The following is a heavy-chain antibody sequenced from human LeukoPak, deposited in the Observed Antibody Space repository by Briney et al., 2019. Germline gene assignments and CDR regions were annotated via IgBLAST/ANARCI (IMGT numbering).Heavy chain of an antibody. D-gene: IGHD6-13*01. V-gene: IGHV4-39*01. CDR1: GGSISSSSYY. J-gene: IGHJ6*03. Sequence: SETPSLTCTVSGGSISSSSYYWGWIRQPPGKGLEWIGSIYYSGSTYYNPSLKSRVTISVDTSKNQFSLKLSSVTAADTAVYYCARRPYSSSWYYYYYYMDVWGKGTAVTVSS. CDR3: ARRPYSSSWYYYYYYMDV. CDR2: IYYSGST.